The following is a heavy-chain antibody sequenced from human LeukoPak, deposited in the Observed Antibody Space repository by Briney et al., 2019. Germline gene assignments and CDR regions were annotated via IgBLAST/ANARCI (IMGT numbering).Heavy chain of an antibody. J-gene: IGHJ5*02. CDR3: ARTKNLYPGWFDP. CDR1: GYTFTGYY. V-gene: IGHV1-2*02. Sequence: ASVKVSFKASGYTFTGYYIHWVRQAPGQGLEWMGWINPNSGGTNYAQKFQGGVTMTRDTSISTAYMELSRLRSDDTAVYYCARTKNLYPGWFDPWGQGTLVTVSS. D-gene: IGHD1-14*01. CDR2: INPNSGGT.